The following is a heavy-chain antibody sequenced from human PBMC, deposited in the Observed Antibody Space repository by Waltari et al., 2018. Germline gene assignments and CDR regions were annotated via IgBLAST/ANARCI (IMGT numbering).Heavy chain of an antibody. CDR1: GGSFSGYY. V-gene: IGHV4-34*01. J-gene: IGHJ6*03. Sequence: QVQLQQWGAGLLKPSETLSLTCAVYGGSFSGYYWSWIRQPPGKGLEWTGEINHSGSTNYNPSLKSRGTISVDTSKNQFSLKLSSVTAADTAVYYCARGVFGVEKGVLDYYYYYYMDVWGKGTTVTVSS. D-gene: IGHD3-3*01. CDR2: INHSGST. CDR3: ARGVFGVEKGVLDYYYYYYMDV.